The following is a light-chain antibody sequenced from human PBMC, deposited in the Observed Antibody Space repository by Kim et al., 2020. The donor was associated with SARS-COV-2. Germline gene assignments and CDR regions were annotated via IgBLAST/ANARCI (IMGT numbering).Light chain of an antibody. J-gene: IGLJ2*01. CDR2: DNN. V-gene: IGLV1-51*01. CDR1: SANIAKNY. CDR3: GAWDSSLSAVV. Sequence: GQKVTISCSGSSANIAKNYVSWYQQFSGTAPKLLISDNNKRASGIPDRFSGSKSGTSATLDITGLQTGDEAAYYCGAWDSSLSAVVFGGGTQLTVL.